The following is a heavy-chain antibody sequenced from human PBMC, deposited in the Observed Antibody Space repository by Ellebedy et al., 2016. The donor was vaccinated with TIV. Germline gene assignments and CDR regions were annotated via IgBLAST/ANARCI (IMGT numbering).Heavy chain of an antibody. J-gene: IGHJ4*02. CDR3: ARVRGVIVFDY. Sequence: ASVKVSCKASGYTFTGHYMHWVRQTPGQGLEWMGWIDPDSGGTNYAQKFQGRVTMTRDTSISTAYMELRSPRSDDTAVYYCARVRGVIVFDYWGQGTLVTVSS. V-gene: IGHV1-2*02. CDR2: IDPDSGGT. CDR1: GYTFTGHY. D-gene: IGHD3-10*01.